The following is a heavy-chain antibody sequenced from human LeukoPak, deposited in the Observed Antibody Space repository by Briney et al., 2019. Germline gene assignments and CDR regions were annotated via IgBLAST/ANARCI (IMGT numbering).Heavy chain of an antibody. D-gene: IGHD4-17*01. Sequence: ASVKVSCKASGYTFTSYGISWVRQAPGQGLEWMGWISAYNGNTNYAQKLQGRVTMTTDTSTSTAYMELRSLRSDDTAVYYCARRVVTTVTTWAFDYWGQGTLVTVSS. CDR3: ARRVVTTVTTWAFDY. CDR1: GYTFTSYG. V-gene: IGHV1-18*01. CDR2: ISAYNGNT. J-gene: IGHJ4*02.